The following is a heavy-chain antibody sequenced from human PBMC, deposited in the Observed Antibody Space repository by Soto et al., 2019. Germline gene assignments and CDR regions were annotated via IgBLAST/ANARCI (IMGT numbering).Heavy chain of an antibody. D-gene: IGHD6-19*01. Sequence: EVQLLESGGGLVQPGGSLRLSCAASGFTFSSYAMSWVRQAPGKGLEWVSAISGSGGSTYYADSVKGRFTISRDNSKNTLYLQMNILRAEDTAVYYCANDGGYSSGWYPKGYFDYWGQGPLVPVSS. J-gene: IGHJ4*02. V-gene: IGHV3-23*01. CDR2: ISGSGGST. CDR3: ANDGGYSSGWYPKGYFDY. CDR1: GFTFSSYA.